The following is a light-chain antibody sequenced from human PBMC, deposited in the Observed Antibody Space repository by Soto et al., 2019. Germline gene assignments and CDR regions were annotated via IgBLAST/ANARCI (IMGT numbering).Light chain of an antibody. CDR3: QQYDKWPPLT. J-gene: IGKJ4*02. V-gene: IGKV3-15*01. CDR1: QSIGSN. CDR2: GAS. Sequence: EIALTQSPATLSVSPGERATLSCRAGQSIGSNLAWYQQKPGQAPRLLIYGASTRATGIPARFSGSGSGTEFTPTISSLQSEDFAVYYWQQYDKWPPLTLGGGTQVEI.